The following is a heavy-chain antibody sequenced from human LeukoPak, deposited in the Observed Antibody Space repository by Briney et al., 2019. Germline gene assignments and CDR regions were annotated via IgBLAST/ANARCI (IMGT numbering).Heavy chain of an antibody. V-gene: IGHV6-1*01. Sequence: SQTLSLTCAISGDSVSSNSAAWNWIRQSPSRGLEWLGRTYYRSKWYNDYAVSVKSRITINPDTSKNQFSLQLNSVTPEDTAVYYCAGAPVVPAPPDYYYYYMDVWGKGTTVTVSS. J-gene: IGHJ6*03. CDR2: TYYRSKWYN. CDR1: GDSVSSNSAA. D-gene: IGHD2-2*01. CDR3: AGAPVVPAPPDYYYYYMDV.